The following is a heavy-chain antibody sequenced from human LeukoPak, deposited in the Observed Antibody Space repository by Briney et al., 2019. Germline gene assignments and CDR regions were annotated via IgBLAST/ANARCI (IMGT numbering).Heavy chain of an antibody. CDR1: SGSISGHY. Sequence: SETLSLTCTVTSGSISGHYWSWIRQPAGKEMQWIGRIYTSGATNYNPSLKSRVTMSIDTSKNQFSLKLSSVTAADTAVYYCARGWYYYGSGRQFDYWGQGTLVTVSS. V-gene: IGHV4-4*07. CDR2: IYTSGAT. CDR3: ARGWYYYGSGRQFDY. J-gene: IGHJ4*02. D-gene: IGHD3-10*01.